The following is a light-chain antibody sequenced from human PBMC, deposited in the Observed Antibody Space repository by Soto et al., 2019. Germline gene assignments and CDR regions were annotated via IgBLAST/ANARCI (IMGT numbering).Light chain of an antibody. J-gene: IGKJ5*01. CDR2: DAS. V-gene: IGKV3-11*01. CDR3: QQNYSPPPIT. Sequence: EIVLTQSPATLSLSPGARATLSCRASQSVGNYLAWYQQKAGQAPRLLIYDASNRATGIPARFSGSGSGTDFTLTISSLEPEDFATYYCQQNYSPPPITFGQGTRLEIK. CDR1: QSVGNY.